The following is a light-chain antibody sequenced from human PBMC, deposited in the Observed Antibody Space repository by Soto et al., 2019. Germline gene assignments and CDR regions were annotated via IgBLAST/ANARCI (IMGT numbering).Light chain of an antibody. CDR3: QQLNNYPRVT. V-gene: IGKV1-9*01. J-gene: IGKJ5*01. CDR2: GAS. CDR1: QDINSY. Sequence: DIQLTQSPSFLSASVGDRVTITCRASQDINSYLAWYQQKPGKAPKLLIYGASTLQSGVPLRFSGGGSGTEFTLTISSLQPEDFATYSCQQLNNYPRVTFGQGTRLEIK.